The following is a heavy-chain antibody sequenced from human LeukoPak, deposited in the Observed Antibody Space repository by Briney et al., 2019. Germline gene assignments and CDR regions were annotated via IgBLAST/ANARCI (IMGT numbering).Heavy chain of an antibody. CDR2: IYYSGST. Sequence: SETLSLTCTVSGGSISSSSYYWGWIRQPPGKGLEWIGSIYYSGSTYYNPSLKSRVTISVDTSKNQFSLKLSSVTAADTAVYYCAGNYDFWGGPYYYYYMDVWGKGTTVTVSS. J-gene: IGHJ6*03. D-gene: IGHD3-3*01. V-gene: IGHV4-39*01. CDR3: AGNYDFWGGPYYYYYMDV. CDR1: GGSISSSSYY.